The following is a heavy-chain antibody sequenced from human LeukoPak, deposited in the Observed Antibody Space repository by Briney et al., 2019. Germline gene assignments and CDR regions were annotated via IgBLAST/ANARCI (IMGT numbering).Heavy chain of an antibody. CDR3: ARTQGLAAAHFDY. V-gene: IGHV5-51*01. D-gene: IGHD6-13*01. CDR2: IYPGVSDT. J-gene: IGHJ4*02. CDR1: GYSFTNYW. Sequence: GESLKISCKGSGYSFTNYWIGWVRQMPGKGLEWMGVIYPGVSDTRYSPSFQGQVTISADKSISTAYLQWSSLETSDSAMYYCARTQGLAAAHFDYWGQGTLVTVSS.